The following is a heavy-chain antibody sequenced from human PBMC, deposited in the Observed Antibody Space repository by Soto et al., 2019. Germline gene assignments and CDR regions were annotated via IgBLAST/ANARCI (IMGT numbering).Heavy chain of an antibody. CDR2: ISAYSGNT. V-gene: IGHV1-18*01. D-gene: IGHD6-6*01. Sequence: QVQLVQSAAEVKKPGASVKVSCKTSGYSFHIYGIPWVRQDPGQGLEWMGWISAYSGNTNYAQNLQGRVTMTTDTSTGTAYLELRSLRSDDTAVYYCARDVYSGSGDAFDIWGQGTMVTVSS. J-gene: IGHJ3*02. CDR1: GYSFHIYG. CDR3: ARDVYSGSGDAFDI.